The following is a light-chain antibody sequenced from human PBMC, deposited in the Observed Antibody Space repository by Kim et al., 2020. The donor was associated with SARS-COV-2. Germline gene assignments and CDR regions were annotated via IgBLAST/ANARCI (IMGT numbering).Light chain of an antibody. CDR2: AAS. CDR1: QSISGY. V-gene: IGKV1-39*01. CDR3: QQSDTAPYT. J-gene: IGKJ2*01. Sequence: SASVGDRVNIPCRASQSISGYLNWYQQKPGKAPNLLIYAASNLQDGVPSRFSGSGFGTDFTLTIRSLQPEDLSTYYCQQSDTAPYTFGQGTKLEIK.